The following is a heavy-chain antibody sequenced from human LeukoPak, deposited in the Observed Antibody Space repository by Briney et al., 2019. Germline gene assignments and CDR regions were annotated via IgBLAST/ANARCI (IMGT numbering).Heavy chain of an antibody. CDR3: ARPHDYGGTPLGVFNI. J-gene: IGHJ3*02. V-gene: IGHV1-18*01. D-gene: IGHD4-23*01. CDR2: ISAYNGNT. CDR1: GYTFTTYT. Sequence: ASVKVSCKASGYTFTTYTIHWARQAPGQGLEWMGWISAYNGNTNYAQKLQGRVTMTTDTSTSTAYMELRSLRSDDTAVYYCARPHDYGGTPLGVFNIWGQGTMVTVSS.